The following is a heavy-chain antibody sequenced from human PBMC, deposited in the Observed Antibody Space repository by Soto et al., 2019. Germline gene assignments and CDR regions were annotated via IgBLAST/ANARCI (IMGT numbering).Heavy chain of an antibody. CDR3: ARVWIADYFDY. CDR1: GFSLSTPGMR. V-gene: IGHV2-70*04. Sequence: SGPTLVNPTQTLTLTCTFSGFSLSTPGMRVSWIRQPPGKDLECPARIDWDDDTFYSPSLKNRLTISKDTYKNQVVLTMNNMDPTDKAIYYCARVWIADYFDYWGKGALVTASS. D-gene: IGHD2-21*01. CDR2: IDWDDDT. J-gene: IGHJ4*02.